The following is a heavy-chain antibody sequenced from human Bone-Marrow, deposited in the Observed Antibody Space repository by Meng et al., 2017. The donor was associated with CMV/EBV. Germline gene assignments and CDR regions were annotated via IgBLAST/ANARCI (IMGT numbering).Heavy chain of an antibody. CDR3: ARQTSGYCSSTSCYFGGSGIDY. CDR1: GYTFTGYY. J-gene: IGHJ4*02. D-gene: IGHD2-2*01. CDR2: INPNSGGT. Sequence: ASVKVSCKASGYTFTGYYMHWVRQAPGQGLEWMGWINPNSGGTNYAQKFQGRVTMTRDTSISTAYMELSSVTAADTAVYYCARQTSGYCSSTSCYFGGSGIDYWGQGTLVTGSS. V-gene: IGHV1-2*02.